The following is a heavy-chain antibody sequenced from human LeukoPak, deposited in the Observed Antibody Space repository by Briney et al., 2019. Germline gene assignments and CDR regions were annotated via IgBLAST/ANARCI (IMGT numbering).Heavy chain of an antibody. Sequence: PSETLSLTCAVYGGSFSGYYWSWIRQPPGKGLEWIGEINHSGSTNYNPSLKSRVTISVDTSKNQFSLKLSSVTAADTAVYCCALQTGYSSGWYNYWGQGTLVTVSS. D-gene: IGHD6-19*01. V-gene: IGHV4-34*01. CDR3: ALQTGYSSGWYNY. J-gene: IGHJ4*02. CDR2: INHSGST. CDR1: GGSFSGYY.